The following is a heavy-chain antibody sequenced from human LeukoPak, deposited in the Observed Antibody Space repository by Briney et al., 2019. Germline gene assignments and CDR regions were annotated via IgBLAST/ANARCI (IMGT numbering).Heavy chain of an antibody. Sequence: PSETLSLTCTVSGGAISSYYWSWIRQPPGKGLEWIGYIYYSGSTNYNPSLKSRVTISVDTSKNHFSLKLSSVPAADTAVYYCARADYGDYVDYYYYYMDVWGKGTTVTVSS. CDR1: GGAISSYY. J-gene: IGHJ6*03. CDR2: IYYSGST. CDR3: ARADYGDYVDYYYYYMDV. V-gene: IGHV4-59*01. D-gene: IGHD4-17*01.